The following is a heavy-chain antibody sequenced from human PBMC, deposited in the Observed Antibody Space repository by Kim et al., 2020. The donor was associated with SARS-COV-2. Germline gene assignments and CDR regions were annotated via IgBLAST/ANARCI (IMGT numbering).Heavy chain of an antibody. V-gene: IGHV1-3*01. J-gene: IGHJ4*02. Sequence: ASVKVSCKASGYTLSSYCMNWVRQAPGQRPEWMGWINGVNGNTKYSQKFEGRVTITRDTSASTVYMELSSLISEDTAVYYCARDGRSVDYYFDYWGQGTLVTVSS. CDR2: INGVNGNT. CDR3: ARDGRSVDYYFDY. CDR1: GYTLSSYC.